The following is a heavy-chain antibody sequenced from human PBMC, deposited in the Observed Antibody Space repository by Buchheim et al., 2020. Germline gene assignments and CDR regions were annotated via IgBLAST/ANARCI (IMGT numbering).Heavy chain of an antibody. CDR3: ARVSSLWFRGAYGMDV. D-gene: IGHD3-10*01. Sequence: EVQLVESGGGLVQPGGSLRLSCAASGFTFSSYWRSWVRQAPGKGLEWVANIKQDGSEKYYVDSVKGRFTISRDNAKNPLYLQMNSLRAEDTAVYYCARVSSLWFRGAYGMDVWGQGTT. CDR2: IKQDGSEK. V-gene: IGHV3-7*01. J-gene: IGHJ6*02. CDR1: GFTFSSYW.